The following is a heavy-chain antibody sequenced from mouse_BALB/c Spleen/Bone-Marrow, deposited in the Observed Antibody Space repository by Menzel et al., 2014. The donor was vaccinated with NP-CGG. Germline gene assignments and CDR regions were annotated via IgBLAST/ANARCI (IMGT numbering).Heavy chain of an antibody. CDR1: GFTFSSYA. V-gene: IGHV5-6-5*01. Sequence: EVKLVESGGGLVKPGGSLKLSCAASGFTFSSYAMSWVRQTPEKRLEWVASISSGGSTYYPDSVKGRFTISRDNARNILCLQMSSLRSEDTAMYYCARGGGWLLSFDYWGQGTTLTVSS. J-gene: IGHJ2*01. D-gene: IGHD2-3*01. CDR3: ARGGGWLLSFDY. CDR2: ISSGGST.